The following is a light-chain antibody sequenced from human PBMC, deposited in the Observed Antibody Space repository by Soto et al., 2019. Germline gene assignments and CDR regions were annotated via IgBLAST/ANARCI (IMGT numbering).Light chain of an antibody. Sequence: EIVLTQSPGTLSLSPGERATLSCRASQTITSSYLAWYQQKPGQAPRLLISGASSRATGVPDRFSGSGSGTDFTLTISRLEPEDFAVYYCQQYGSSPMTFGQGTKVEIK. CDR3: QQYGSSPMT. J-gene: IGKJ1*01. CDR1: QTITSSY. V-gene: IGKV3-20*01. CDR2: GAS.